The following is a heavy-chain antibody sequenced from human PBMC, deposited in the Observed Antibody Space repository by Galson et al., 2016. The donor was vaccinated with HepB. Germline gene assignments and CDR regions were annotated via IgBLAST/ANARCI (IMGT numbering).Heavy chain of an antibody. J-gene: IGHJ4*02. CDR1: GFTFSSYG. V-gene: IGHV3-33*01. CDR3: ARELTGGSSWGGDY. Sequence: SLRLSCASSGFTFSSYGLHWVRQAPGNGLNGVAVIWYDGRNTYYADSVKGRFTISRDNSKNTLCRQMNSLRAEDTAVYFCARELTGGSSWGGDYWGQGTLVTVSS. D-gene: IGHD6-13*01. CDR2: IWYDGRNT.